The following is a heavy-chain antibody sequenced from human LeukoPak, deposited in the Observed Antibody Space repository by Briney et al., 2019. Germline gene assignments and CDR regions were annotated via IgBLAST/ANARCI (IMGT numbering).Heavy chain of an antibody. J-gene: IGHJ6*02. CDR1: GFTFSSYA. Sequence: GRSLRLSCAASGFTFSSYAMHWVRQAPGKGLEWVAVISYDGSNKYYADSVKGRFTISRDNSKNTLYLQMNSLGAEDTAVYYCAREPCGDDCYYYYYGMDVWGQGTTVTVSS. D-gene: IGHD2-21*02. CDR2: ISYDGSNK. CDR3: AREPCGDDCYYYYYGMDV. V-gene: IGHV3-30-3*01.